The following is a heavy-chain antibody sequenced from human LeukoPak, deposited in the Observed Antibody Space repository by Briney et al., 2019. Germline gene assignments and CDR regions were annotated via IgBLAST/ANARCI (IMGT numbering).Heavy chain of an antibody. Sequence: GGSLRLSCAASGFTFSNFPMTWVRRAPGKGLESFSSISGSGGDTYYTDSVKGRFTISRDNLNNTLYLQMNSLRAEDTAVYYCAKVLGQDSSGYYYYGLDVWGQGTTVTVSS. V-gene: IGHV3-23*01. CDR1: GFTFSNFP. CDR3: AKVLGQDSSGYYYYGLDV. CDR2: ISGSGGDT. D-gene: IGHD3-22*01. J-gene: IGHJ6*02.